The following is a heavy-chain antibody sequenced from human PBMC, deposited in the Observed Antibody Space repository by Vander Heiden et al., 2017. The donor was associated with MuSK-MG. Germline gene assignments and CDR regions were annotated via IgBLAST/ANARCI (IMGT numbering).Heavy chain of an antibody. Sequence: EVQLVESGGGLVKPGESLRLSCAASGFTFSNAWIMWVRQAPGKGLEWVGRIKSRADGEKIDYGTPVKGRFTISRDDSKNTLYLQMNSLKTEDTAVYYCTTERDLPYWGQGTLVTVSS. J-gene: IGHJ4*02. CDR3: TTERDLPY. CDR1: GFTFSNAW. V-gene: IGHV3-15*01. CDR2: IKSRADGEKI. D-gene: IGHD2-21*01.